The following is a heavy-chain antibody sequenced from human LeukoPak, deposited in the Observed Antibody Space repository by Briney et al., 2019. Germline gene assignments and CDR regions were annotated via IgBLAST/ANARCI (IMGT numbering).Heavy chain of an antibody. J-gene: IGHJ4*02. V-gene: IGHV3-48*03. CDR1: GFTFSSYE. Sequence: AGGSLRLSCAASGFTFSSYEMNWVRQAPGKGLEWVSYISSSGSTIYYADSVKGRFTISRGNAKNSLYLQMNSLRAEDTAVYYCARAFGTSYYFDYWGQGTLVTVSS. CDR3: ARAFGTSYYFDY. CDR2: ISSSGSTI. D-gene: IGHD1-1*01.